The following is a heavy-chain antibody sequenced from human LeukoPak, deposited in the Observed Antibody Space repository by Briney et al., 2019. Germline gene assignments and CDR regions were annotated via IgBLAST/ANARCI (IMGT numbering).Heavy chain of an antibody. CDR2: INSDGSWT. D-gene: IGHD2-2*01. J-gene: IGHJ5*02. V-gene: IGHV3-74*01. Sequence: GGSLRLSCAASGNYWMHWVRQVPGKGLVWVPHINSDGSWTSYADSVKGRFTISKDNAKNTVYLQMNSLRVEDTAVYYCARGIVVSPAAPYSWFDPGGQGTLVTVSS. CDR3: ARGIVVSPAAPYSWFDP. CDR1: GNYW.